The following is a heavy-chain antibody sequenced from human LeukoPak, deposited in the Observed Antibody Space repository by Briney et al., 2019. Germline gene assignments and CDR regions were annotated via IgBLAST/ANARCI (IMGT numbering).Heavy chain of an antibody. V-gene: IGHV1-18*01. CDR1: GYTFTSYG. D-gene: IGHD6-19*01. Sequence: GASVKVSCKASGYTFTSYGIRWVRQAPGQGLEWMGWISAYNGNTNYAQKLQGRVTMTTDTSTSTAYMELRSLRSDDTAVYYCARVGSGWYLLPWFDPWGQGTLVTVSS. J-gene: IGHJ5*02. CDR2: ISAYNGNT. CDR3: ARVGSGWYLLPWFDP.